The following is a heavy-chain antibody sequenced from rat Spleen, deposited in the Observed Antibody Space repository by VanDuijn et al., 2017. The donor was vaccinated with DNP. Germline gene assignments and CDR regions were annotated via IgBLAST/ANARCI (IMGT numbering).Heavy chain of an antibody. CDR3: VRWNSGHFDY. CDR2: ISYDRSST. V-gene: IGHV5-7*01. D-gene: IGHD4-3*01. J-gene: IGHJ2*01. CDR1: GFTFSDYN. Sequence: EVQLVESGGDLVQPGRSLKLSCAASGFTFSDYNMAWVRQAPKKGLEWVATISYDRSSTHYRDSVKGRFTISRDNAKSTLYLQMNSLRSEDMATYYCVRWNSGHFDYWGQGVMVTVSS.